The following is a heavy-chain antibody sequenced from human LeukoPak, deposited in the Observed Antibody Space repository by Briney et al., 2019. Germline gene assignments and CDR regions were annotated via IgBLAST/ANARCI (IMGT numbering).Heavy chain of an antibody. J-gene: IGHJ4*02. CDR2: ISHTGST. D-gene: IGHD4-23*01. V-gene: IGHV4-34*01. CDR3: AREGYGGNSDFDY. Sequence: SETLSLTCAVYGGSFSGYYWSWIRQPPGKGLEWIGEISHTGSTNYNPSLKGRVTISVDTSKNQFSLKLSSVTAADTAVYYCAREGYGGNSDFDYWGQGTLVTVSS. CDR1: GGSFSGYY.